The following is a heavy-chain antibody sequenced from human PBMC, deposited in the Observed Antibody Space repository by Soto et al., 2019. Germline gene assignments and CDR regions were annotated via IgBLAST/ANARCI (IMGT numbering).Heavy chain of an antibody. Sequence: GGFLRIASAVSGLTVSRTQMSWVRQAPGKGLQWVSVIYSAGSTYYANAVKGRFTISRDISENKIFLELNGLTVDDTAVYYCARAREPEYSSSIFFDYWGRGTVVTVSS. CDR3: ARAREPEYSSSIFFDY. CDR1: GLTVSRTQ. V-gene: IGHV3-53*01. D-gene: IGHD6-6*01. J-gene: IGHJ4*01. CDR2: IYSAGST.